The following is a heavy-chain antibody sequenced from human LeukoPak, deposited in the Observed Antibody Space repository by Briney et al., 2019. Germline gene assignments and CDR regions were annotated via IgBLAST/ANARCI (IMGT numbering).Heavy chain of an antibody. CDR3: AREYIAVAGTLDWGYYFDY. V-gene: IGHV4-4*07. Sequence: ETLSLTCTVSGGSISSYYWSWIRQPAGKGLEWIGRIYTSGSTNYNPSLKSQVTMSVDTSKNQFSLKLSSVTAADTAVYYCAREYIAVAGTLDWGYYFDYWGQGTLVTVSS. CDR2: IYTSGST. D-gene: IGHD6-19*01. J-gene: IGHJ4*02. CDR1: GGSISSYY.